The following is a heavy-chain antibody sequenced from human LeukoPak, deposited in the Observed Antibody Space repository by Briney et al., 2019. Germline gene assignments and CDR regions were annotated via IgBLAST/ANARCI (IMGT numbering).Heavy chain of an antibody. CDR2: ISGYNSNT. CDR1: GYTFTTYG. Sequence: APVKASCTASGYTFTTYGIISVRQAPGQGLEWMGWISGYNSNTNYAQKLQGRVTMTTHTSTSTADMELRSLRSDDTAVYYCARDIRVESRASYYCDHWGRGTVDSVAS. V-gene: IGHV1-18*01. J-gene: IGHJ4*02. CDR3: ARDIRVESRASYYCDH. D-gene: IGHD3-3*01.